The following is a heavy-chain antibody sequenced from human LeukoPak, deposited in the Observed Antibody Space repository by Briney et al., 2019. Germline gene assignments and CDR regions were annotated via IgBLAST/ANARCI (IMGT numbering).Heavy chain of an antibody. CDR1: GGSISSGDYY. CDR2: IYCSGST. Sequence: SETLSLTCTVSGGSISSGDYYWSWIRQPPGKGLEWIGYIYCSGSTYYNPSLKSRVTISVDTSKNQFSLKLSSVTAADTAVYYCARGTLRYFDWRIDYWGQGTLVTVSS. D-gene: IGHD3-9*01. J-gene: IGHJ4*02. CDR3: ARGTLRYFDWRIDY. V-gene: IGHV4-30-4*01.